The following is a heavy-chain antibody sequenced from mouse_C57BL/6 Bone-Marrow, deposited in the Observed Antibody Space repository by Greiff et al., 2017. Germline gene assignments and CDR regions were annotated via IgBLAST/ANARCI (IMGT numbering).Heavy chain of an antibody. V-gene: IGHV5-12*01. CDR1: GFTFSDYY. CDR3: ARHGTMITTDYYAMDY. Sequence: EVQGVESGGGLVQPGGSLKLSCAASGFTFSDYYMYWVRQTPEKRLEWVAYISNGGGSTYYPDTVKGRFTISRDNAKNTLYLQMSRLKSEDTAMYYCARHGTMITTDYYAMDYWGQGTSVTVSS. CDR2: ISNGGGST. D-gene: IGHD2-4*01. J-gene: IGHJ4*01.